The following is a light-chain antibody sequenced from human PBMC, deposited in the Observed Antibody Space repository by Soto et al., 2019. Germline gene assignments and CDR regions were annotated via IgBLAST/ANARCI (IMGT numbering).Light chain of an antibody. V-gene: IGLV2-8*01. J-gene: IGLJ2*01. CDR2: EVS. CDR3: TYDSCQNNLV. CDR1: SSDVGGYNY. Sequence: QSVLTQPPSASGSPGQSVTISCTGTSSDVGGYNYVSWYQQHPGKAPKLMIYEVSKRPSGVPDRFSGSKSGNTASLTVSGLQSDDEEDSYRTYDSCQNNLVFVRGTQLTVL.